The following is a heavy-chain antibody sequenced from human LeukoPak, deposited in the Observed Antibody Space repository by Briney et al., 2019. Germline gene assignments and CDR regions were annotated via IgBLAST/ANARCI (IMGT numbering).Heavy chain of an antibody. Sequence: GESLKISCQASGYRFSTYWIGWVRQMPGKGLEWMGIIYPDDSDIRYRPSFQGQVTISADKSISTAYLQWSSLKASDTAMYYCARLGGDAALYLDYWGQGTLVTVSS. V-gene: IGHV5-51*01. CDR3: ARLGGDAALYLDY. CDR1: GYRFSTYW. J-gene: IGHJ4*02. D-gene: IGHD2-21*02. CDR2: IYPDDSDI.